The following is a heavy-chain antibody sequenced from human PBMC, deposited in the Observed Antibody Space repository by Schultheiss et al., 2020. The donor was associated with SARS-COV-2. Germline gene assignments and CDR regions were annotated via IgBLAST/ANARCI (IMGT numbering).Heavy chain of an antibody. CDR2: IIPIFGTA. V-gene: IGHV1-69*13. J-gene: IGHJ6*02. CDR3: ARGLKYYYDSSGQYGMDV. CDR1: GGTFSSYA. D-gene: IGHD3-22*01. Sequence: SVKVSCKASGGTFSSYAISWVRQAPGQGLEWMGGIIPIFGTANYAQKFQGRVTITADESTSTAYMELSSLRSEDTAVYYCARGLKYYYDSSGQYGMDVWGQGTTVTGSS.